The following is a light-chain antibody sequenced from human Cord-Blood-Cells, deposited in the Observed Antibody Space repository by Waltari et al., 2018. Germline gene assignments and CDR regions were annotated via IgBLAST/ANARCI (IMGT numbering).Light chain of an antibody. CDR1: SSDVGSYNL. CDR3: CSYAGSSTYV. Sequence: QSALTQPASVSGYPGQSITLSCTGTSSDVGSYNLVSWYQQHPGKAPKLMIYEGSKRPSGVSNRFSGSKSGNTASLTISGLQAEDEADYYCCSYAGSSTYVFGTGTKVTVL. CDR2: EGS. J-gene: IGLJ1*01. V-gene: IGLV2-23*01.